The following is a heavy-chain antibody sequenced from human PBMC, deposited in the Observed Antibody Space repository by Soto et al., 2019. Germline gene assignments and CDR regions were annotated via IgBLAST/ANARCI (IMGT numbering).Heavy chain of an antibody. CDR2: ISGSGGST. CDR3: AKGKHWGGSFGRLFDY. J-gene: IGHJ4*02. V-gene: IGHV3-23*01. D-gene: IGHD2-15*01. CDR1: GFTFSSYA. Sequence: GGSLRLSCAASGFTFSSYAMSLVRQAPGKGLEWVSAISGSGGSTYYADSVKGRFTISRDNSKNTLYLQMNSLRAEDTAVYYCAKGKHWGGSFGRLFDYWGQGTLVTVSS.